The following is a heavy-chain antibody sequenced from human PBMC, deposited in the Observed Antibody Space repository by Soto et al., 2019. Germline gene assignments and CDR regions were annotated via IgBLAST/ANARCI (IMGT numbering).Heavy chain of an antibody. CDR1: GGSISSHY. V-gene: IGHV4-59*11. CDR3: ARGDYSDSSGLYFDY. Sequence: QVQLQESGPGLVKPSETLSLICTVSGGSISSHYWSWIRQPPGKGLEWIGYVYYSGSTNYNPSLKSRVTISVDTSKNQFSLKLSSVTAADTAVYHCARGDYSDSSGLYFDYWGQGTVVTVSS. J-gene: IGHJ4*02. CDR2: VYYSGST. D-gene: IGHD3-22*01.